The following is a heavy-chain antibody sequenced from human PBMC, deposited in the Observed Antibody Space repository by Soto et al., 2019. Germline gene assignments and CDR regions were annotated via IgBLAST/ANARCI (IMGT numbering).Heavy chain of an antibody. CDR1: GYTFTGYY. CDR2: INPNSGGT. Sequence: ASVNVSCKASGYTFTGYYMHWVRQAPGQGLEWMGWINPNSGGTNYAQKFQGRVTMTRDTSISTAYMELSRLRSDDTAVYYCARIFDDYYYGMDVWGQGTTVTVSS. J-gene: IGHJ6*02. V-gene: IGHV1-2*02. D-gene: IGHD3-3*01. CDR3: ARIFDDYYYGMDV.